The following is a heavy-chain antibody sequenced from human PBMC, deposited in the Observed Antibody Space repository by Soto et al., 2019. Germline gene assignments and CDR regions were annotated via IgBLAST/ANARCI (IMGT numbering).Heavy chain of an antibody. V-gene: IGHV2-5*02. Sequence: QITLKESGPTLVKPTQTLTLTCTFSGFSLSTSGVGVGWIRQPPGKALEWLALIYWDDDKRYSPSLKSRLTITKNPPKTQVLFKITNRDPGETPTFYWAHSLCISPSGDWNWFAPGGQGPLVTVSS. CDR2: IYWDDDK. CDR1: GFSLSTSGVG. J-gene: IGHJ5*02. CDR3: AHSLCISPSGDWNWFAP. D-gene: IGHD2-2*01.